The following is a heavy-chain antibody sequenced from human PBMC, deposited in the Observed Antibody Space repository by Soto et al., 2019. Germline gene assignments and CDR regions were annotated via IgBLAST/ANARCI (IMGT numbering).Heavy chain of an antibody. CDR1: GFTFSSYS. J-gene: IGHJ4*02. V-gene: IGHV3-21*01. Sequence: GGSLRLSCAASGFTFSSYSMNWVRQAPGKGLEWVSSISSSSSYICYADSVKGRFTISRDNAKNSLYLQMNSLRAEDTAVYYCALMDWNYVDFDYWGQGTLVTVSS. D-gene: IGHD1-7*01. CDR2: ISSSSSYI. CDR3: ALMDWNYVDFDY.